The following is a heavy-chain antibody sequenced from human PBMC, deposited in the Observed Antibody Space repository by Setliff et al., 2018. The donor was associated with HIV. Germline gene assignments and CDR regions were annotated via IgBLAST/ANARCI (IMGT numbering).Heavy chain of an antibody. CDR3: ARDVSLRYFDWVWGGPNWVDP. CDR2: IYYSGST. V-gene: IGHV4-39*07. Sequence: SETLSLTCTVSGGSISSSSYYWGWIRQPPGKGLEWIGSIYYSGSTYYNPSLKSRVTISVDTSKNQFSLKLSSVTAADTAVYYCARDVSLRYFDWVWGGPNWVDPWGQGTLVTVSS. J-gene: IGHJ5*02. D-gene: IGHD3-9*01. CDR1: GGSISSSSYY.